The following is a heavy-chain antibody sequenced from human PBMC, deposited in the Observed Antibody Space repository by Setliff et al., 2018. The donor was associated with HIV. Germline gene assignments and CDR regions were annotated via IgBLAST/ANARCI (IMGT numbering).Heavy chain of an antibody. D-gene: IGHD2-2*01. CDR1: RGTFSSYG. Sequence: VKVSCKASRGTFSSYGFNWVRQAPGQGLEWMGGSIPILGIANYAQKFQGRVTITTDESTSTAYMELSSLRSEVTAVYYCARGNAHSTSWFAYYYYHMDVWGQGTTVTVSS. V-gene: IGHV1-69*05. CDR3: ARGNAHSTSWFAYYYYHMDV. CDR2: SIPILGIA. J-gene: IGHJ6*02.